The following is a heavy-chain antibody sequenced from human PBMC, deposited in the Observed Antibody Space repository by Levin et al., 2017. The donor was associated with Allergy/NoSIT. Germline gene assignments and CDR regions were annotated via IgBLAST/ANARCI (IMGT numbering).Heavy chain of an antibody. Sequence: GGSLRLSCAASGFTFSSYAMSWVRQAPGKGLEWVSAISGSGGSTYYADSVKGRFTISRDNSKNTLYLQMNSLRAEDTAVYYCAKGLWFGESSYYYYGMDGWGQGTTVTVSS. V-gene: IGHV3-23*01. CDR1: GFTFSSYA. D-gene: IGHD3-10*01. CDR3: AKGLWFGESSYYYYGMDG. CDR2: ISGSGGST. J-gene: IGHJ6*02.